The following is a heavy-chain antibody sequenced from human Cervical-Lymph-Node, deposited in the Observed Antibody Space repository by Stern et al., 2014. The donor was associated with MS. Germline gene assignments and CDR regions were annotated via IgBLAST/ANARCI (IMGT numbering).Heavy chain of an antibody. CDR3: ARLNLPITMIVPDGAQPNFDY. D-gene: IGHD3-22*01. Sequence: EVQLVESGAEVKKPGESLKISCKGSGYSFTSYWIGRVRQMPGKGLEWMGIIYPGDSDTRYSPSFQGQVTISADKSISTAYLQWSSLKASDTAMYYCARLNLPITMIVPDGAQPNFDYWGQGTLVTVSS. J-gene: IGHJ4*02. CDR2: IYPGDSDT. V-gene: IGHV5-51*01. CDR1: GYSFTSYW.